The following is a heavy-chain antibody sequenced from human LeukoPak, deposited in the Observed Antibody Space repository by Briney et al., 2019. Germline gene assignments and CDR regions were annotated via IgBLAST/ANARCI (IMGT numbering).Heavy chain of an antibody. CDR3: TTSPSRSPFHI. Sequence: GGSLRLSCADSGFTFSSYSMHWVRQAPGEGLQWVSSISDDSNYIFYADSVKGRFTISRDNAKNSLFLQMNSLRVEDTALYYCTTSPSRSPFHIWGQGTMVTVSS. J-gene: IGHJ3*02. V-gene: IGHV3-21*01. CDR1: GFTFSSYS. CDR2: ISDDSNYI.